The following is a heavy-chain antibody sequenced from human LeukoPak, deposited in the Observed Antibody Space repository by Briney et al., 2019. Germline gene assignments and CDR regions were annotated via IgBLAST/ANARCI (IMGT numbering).Heavy chain of an antibody. Sequence: SETLSLTCTVSGGSISSYYWSWIRQPAGKGLEWIGRIYTSGSTNYNPSLKSRVTISVDTSKNQFSLKLSSVTAADTAVYYCARDRTYCSGGSCSLNYYDSSDYYFDYWGQGTLVTVSS. CDR3: ARDRTYCSGGSCSLNYYDSSDYYFDY. J-gene: IGHJ4*02. D-gene: IGHD2-15*01. CDR2: IYTSGST. V-gene: IGHV4-4*07. CDR1: GGSISSYY.